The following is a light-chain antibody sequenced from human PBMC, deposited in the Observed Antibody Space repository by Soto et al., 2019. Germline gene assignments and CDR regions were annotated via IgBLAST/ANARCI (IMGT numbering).Light chain of an antibody. V-gene: IGKV4-1*01. Sequence: DIVMTQSPDSLAVSLGERATINCKSSQSVLYSSNNKNYLAWYQQKPGQPPKLLIYWASTRESGVPDRFSGSGFGTDFTLTISSLQAEDVSVYYCQQYYSTPLTFGGWTKVEIK. J-gene: IGKJ4*01. CDR2: WAS. CDR1: QSVLYSSNNKNY. CDR3: QQYYSTPLT.